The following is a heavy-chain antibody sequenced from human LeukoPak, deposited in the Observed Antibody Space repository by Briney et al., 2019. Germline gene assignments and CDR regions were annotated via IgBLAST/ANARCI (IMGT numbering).Heavy chain of an antibody. Sequence: GASLQISCKGSGCGFTTYWIGWVRQMPGKGRECMGIIFPGDSDTRYSPSFQGQVTISADKSTSTPYLQWSSLKASDTAMYYCARRSSDWFAFDYWGQGTLVTVSS. V-gene: IGHV5-51*01. D-gene: IGHD3-9*01. J-gene: IGHJ4*02. CDR2: IFPGDSDT. CDR1: GCGFTTYW. CDR3: ARRSSDWFAFDY.